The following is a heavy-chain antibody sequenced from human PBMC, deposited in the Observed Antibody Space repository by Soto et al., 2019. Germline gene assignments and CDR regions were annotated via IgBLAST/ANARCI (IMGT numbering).Heavy chain of an antibody. D-gene: IGHD3-22*01. CDR1: GFTFSSYA. J-gene: IGHJ4*02. V-gene: IGHV3-64D*08. CDR3: SSYYYDSSGSHPDY. CDR2: ISSNGGST. Sequence: GGSLRLSCSASGFTFSSYAMHWVRQAPGKGLEYVSAISSNGGSTYYADSVKGRFTISRDNSKNTLYLQMSSLRAEDTAVYYCSSYYYDSSGSHPDYWGQGTLVTVSS.